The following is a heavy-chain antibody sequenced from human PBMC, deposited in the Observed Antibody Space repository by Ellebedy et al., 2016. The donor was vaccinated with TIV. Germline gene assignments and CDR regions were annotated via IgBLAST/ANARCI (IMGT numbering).Heavy chain of an antibody. J-gene: IGHJ4*02. CDR2: IYYSGNT. CDR1: GGSISSGDYY. D-gene: IGHD5-24*01. V-gene: IGHV4-30-4*01. Sequence: MPSETLSLTCTVSGGSISSGDYYWSWIRQPPGKGLEWIGYIYYSGNTYHNPSLQSRVTISVDTSKNQFSLKLSAVTAADTAVYYCARGGDGYIHYWGQGTLVTVSS. CDR3: ARGGDGYIHY.